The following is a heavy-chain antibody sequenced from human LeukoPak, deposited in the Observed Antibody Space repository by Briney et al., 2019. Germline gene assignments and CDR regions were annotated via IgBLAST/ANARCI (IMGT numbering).Heavy chain of an antibody. CDR1: GGSFSGYY. V-gene: IGHV4-34*01. CDR2: INHSGST. CDR3: ARPPYPSSGTYYFYY. D-gene: IGHD3-10*01. Sequence: SEALSLTCAVYGGSFSGYYWSWNRQPPGKGLEWIGEINHSGSTNYNPSLKSRVTISVDTSKNQFSLKLSSVTAADTAVYYCARPPYPSSGTYYFYYWGQGTLVTVSS. J-gene: IGHJ4*02.